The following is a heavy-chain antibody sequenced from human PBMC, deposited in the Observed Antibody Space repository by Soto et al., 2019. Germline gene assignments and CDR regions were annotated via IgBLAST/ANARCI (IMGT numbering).Heavy chain of an antibody. J-gene: IGHJ2*01. V-gene: IGHV3-74*01. D-gene: IGHD2-21*02. CDR3: ARDGAYCGGDCSSLWYFDL. CDR2: IHRDGSST. CDR1: GLTFSSYW. Sequence: EVQLVESGGGLVQPGGSLRLSCEASGLTFSSYWMHWVRQAPGKGLVWVSRIHRDGSSTSYADSVKGRFTISRDNAKNTLYLQMISMRAEDTAVYYCARDGAYCGGDCSSLWYFDLWGRGTLVTASS.